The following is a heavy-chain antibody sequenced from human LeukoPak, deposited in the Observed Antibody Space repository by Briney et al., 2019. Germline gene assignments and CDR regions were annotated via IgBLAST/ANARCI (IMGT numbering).Heavy chain of an antibody. V-gene: IGHV5-51*01. CDR2: IYPHDSNT. Sequence: GESLKISCKGSGYSFTSYWIAWVRQMPGKGLEWMGIIYPHDSNTTYNPSFEGLVTISADKSISTAYLQWGSLGAADSATYDCARSFVAGAGYYYVLDVWGQGAMVTVS. CDR3: ARSFVAGAGYYYVLDV. CDR1: GYSFTSYW. J-gene: IGHJ6*02. D-gene: IGHD6-19*01.